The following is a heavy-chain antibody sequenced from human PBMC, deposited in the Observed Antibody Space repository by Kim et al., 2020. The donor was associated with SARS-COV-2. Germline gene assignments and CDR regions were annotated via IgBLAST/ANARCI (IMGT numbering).Heavy chain of an antibody. V-gene: IGHV4-59*01. J-gene: IGHJ6*02. D-gene: IGHD2-2*01. CDR3: AICTSHGLDVGCYYGMDV. CDR1: GGSISSYY. Sequence: SETLSLTCTVSGGSISSYYWSWIRQPPGKGLEWIGYIYYSGSTNYNPSLKSRVTISVDTSKNQFSLKLSSVTAADTAVYYCAICTSHGLDVGCYYGMDVWGQGTTVTVSS. CDR2: IYYSGST.